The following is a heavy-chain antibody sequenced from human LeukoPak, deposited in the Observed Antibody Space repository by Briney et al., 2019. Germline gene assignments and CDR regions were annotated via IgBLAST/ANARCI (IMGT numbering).Heavy chain of an antibody. D-gene: IGHD3-3*01. CDR3: ARDMSLRFLEWLVRTDAFDI. J-gene: IGHJ3*02. CDR2: ISAYNGNT. CDR1: GYTFTSYG. V-gene: IGHV1-18*01. Sequence: RGASVKVSCKASGYTFTSYGISWVRQAPGQGLEWMGWISAYNGNTNYAQKLQGRVTMTTDTSTSTAYMELRSLRSDDTAVYYCARDMSLRFLEWLVRTDAFDIWGQGTMVTVSS.